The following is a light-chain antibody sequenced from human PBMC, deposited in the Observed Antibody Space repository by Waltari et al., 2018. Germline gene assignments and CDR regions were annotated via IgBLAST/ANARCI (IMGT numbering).Light chain of an antibody. V-gene: IGLV3-10*01. Sequence: SYELTQPPSVSVSPGQTARITCSGSALPRKYAFWDQQKSGQAPWRVILGDTKRPAGSPEGLSGSTSGTTNTLTIIGAQVEDDADYYCYSTDGGGTHSGVFGGGTKLTVL. CDR3: YSTDGGGTHSGV. CDR2: GDT. J-gene: IGLJ3*02. CDR1: ALPRKY.